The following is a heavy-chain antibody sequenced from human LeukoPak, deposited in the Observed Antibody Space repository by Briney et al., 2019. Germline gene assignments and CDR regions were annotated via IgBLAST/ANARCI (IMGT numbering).Heavy chain of an antibody. CDR2: INPNSGGT. Sequence: ASVKVSCKASGDTFTGYYMHWVRQAPGQGLEWMGWINPNSGGTNYAQKFQGRVTMTRDTSISTAYMELSRLRSDDTAVYYCARDRGWLGTFDIWGQGTMVTVSS. CDR3: ARDRGWLGTFDI. D-gene: IGHD3-10*01. CDR1: GDTFTGYY. J-gene: IGHJ3*02. V-gene: IGHV1-2*02.